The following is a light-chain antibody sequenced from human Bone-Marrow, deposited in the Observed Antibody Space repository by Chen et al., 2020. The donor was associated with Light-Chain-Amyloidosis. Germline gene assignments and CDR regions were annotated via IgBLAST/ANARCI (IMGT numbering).Light chain of an antibody. CDR3: QSYQGSSQGV. Sequence: NLLLTQPHSVSESPGKTVIISCTLSSGSIATNYVQWYPQRPGSSPTTVIYEDDQRPSGVPDRFSGSIDRSSNSASLTISGLKTEDEADYYCQSYQGSSQGVFGGGTKLTVL. J-gene: IGLJ3*02. V-gene: IGLV6-57*01. CDR2: EDD. CDR1: SGSIATNY.